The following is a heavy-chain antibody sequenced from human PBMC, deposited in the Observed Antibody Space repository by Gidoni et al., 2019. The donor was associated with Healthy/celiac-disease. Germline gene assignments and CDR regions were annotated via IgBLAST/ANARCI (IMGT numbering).Heavy chain of an antibody. V-gene: IGHV3-9*01. CDR1: GFTFDDYA. CDR3: AKGISPPTSGYYDY. D-gene: IGHD3-22*01. CDR2: ISWNSGSI. Sequence: EVQLVESGGGLVQPGRSLRLSCAASGFTFDDYAMHWVRQAPGKGLEWVSGISWNSGSIGYADSVKGRFTISRDNAKNSLYLQMNSLRAEDTALYYCAKGISPPTSGYYDYWGQGTLVTVSS. J-gene: IGHJ4*02.